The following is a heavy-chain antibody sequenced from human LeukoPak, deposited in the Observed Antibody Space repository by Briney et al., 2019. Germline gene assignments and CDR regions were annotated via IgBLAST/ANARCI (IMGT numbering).Heavy chain of an antibody. CDR1: GFTFSSYG. V-gene: IGHV3-23*01. CDR3: AREQGYHYASSAYFDY. D-gene: IGHD3-22*01. J-gene: IGHJ4*02. Sequence: GGTLRLSCAASGFTFSSYGMSWVRQAPGKGLEWVSSISGSGGSTYYADSVKGRFTISRDNSKNTLYLQMNSLRAEDTAVYHCAREQGYHYASSAYFDYWGQGTLVTVSS. CDR2: ISGSGGST.